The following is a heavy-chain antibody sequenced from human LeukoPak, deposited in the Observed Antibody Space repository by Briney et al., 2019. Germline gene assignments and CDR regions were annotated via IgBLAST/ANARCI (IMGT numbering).Heavy chain of an antibody. V-gene: IGHV4-61*01. D-gene: IGHD5-12*01. CDR1: GGSVSSGRYY. J-gene: IGHJ4*02. Sequence: PSETLSLICTVSGGSVSSGRYYWSWIRQPPGKGLEWIGYIYYSGSTNYNPSLKSRVTISVDTSKNQFSLKLSSVTAADTAVYYCARSSNLGVDILAPTHFDYWGQGTLVTVSS. CDR3: ARSSNLGVDILAPTHFDY. CDR2: IYYSGST.